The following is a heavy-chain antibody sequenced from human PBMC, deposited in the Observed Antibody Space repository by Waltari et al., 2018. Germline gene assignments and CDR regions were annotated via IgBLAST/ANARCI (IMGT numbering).Heavy chain of an antibody. CDR1: GYSISSGYY. Sequence: QVQLQESGPGLVKPSETLSLTCAVSGYSISSGYYWGWIRQPPGKGLEWIGSIYHSGSTYYNPSLKSRVTISVDTSKNQFSLKLSSVTAADTAVYYCARRSSGGTDYWGQGTLVTVSS. J-gene: IGHJ4*02. CDR2: IYHSGST. CDR3: ARRSSGGTDY. D-gene: IGHD3-16*01. V-gene: IGHV4-38-2*01.